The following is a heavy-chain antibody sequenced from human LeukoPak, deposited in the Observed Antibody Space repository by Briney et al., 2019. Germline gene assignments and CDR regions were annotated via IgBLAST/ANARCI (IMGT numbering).Heavy chain of an antibody. CDR3: ARDLVVGGFRSWAFDI. CDR1: GFIFSSYV. D-gene: IGHD2-15*01. Sequence: GGSLRLSCAASGFIFSSYVMRWVRQAPGKGLEWVSSISDSGHTSYPDSLKGRFNISRDNAKSSLYLQMNSLRAEDTAVYYCARDLVVGGFRSWAFDIWGQGTMVTVSS. V-gene: IGHV3-21*01. J-gene: IGHJ3*02. CDR2: ISDSGHT.